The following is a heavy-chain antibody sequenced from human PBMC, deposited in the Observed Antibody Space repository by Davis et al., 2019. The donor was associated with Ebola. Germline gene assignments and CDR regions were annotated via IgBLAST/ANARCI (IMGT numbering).Heavy chain of an antibody. CDR3: AKGGITMDRGASF. D-gene: IGHD3-10*01. CDR2: IRSEATSQ. V-gene: IGHV3-30*02. Sequence: PGGSLRLSCEASGFTFSRYGMHWVRQAPGKGLEWVAFIRSEATSQDYGKSVQGRFFISRDDSKNTLYLQMNTLTEDDTAFYYCAKGGITMDRGASFWGRGTLVTVST. J-gene: IGHJ1*01. CDR1: GFTFSRYG.